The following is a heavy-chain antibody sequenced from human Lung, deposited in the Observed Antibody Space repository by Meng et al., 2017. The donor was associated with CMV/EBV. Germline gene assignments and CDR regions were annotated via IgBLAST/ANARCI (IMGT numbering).Heavy chain of an antibody. J-gene: IGHJ5*02. CDR2: ISGSGGST. CDR3: ARGGPVAGKNWFDR. V-gene: IGHV3-23*01. Sequence: SCVASGLTFSSHPMTWVRQAPGKGLEWVSSISGSGGSTYSADSVQGRFTISRDNSKNTLYLQMIALRDEDTALYYCARGGPVAGKNWFDRWGQGXLVTVSS. CDR1: GLTFSSHP. D-gene: IGHD6-19*01.